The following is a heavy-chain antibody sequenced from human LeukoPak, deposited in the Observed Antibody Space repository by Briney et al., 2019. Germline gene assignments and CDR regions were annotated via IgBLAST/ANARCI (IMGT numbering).Heavy chain of an antibody. V-gene: IGHV1-18*01. CDR3: ARGSPPKRYFDWLLTPLDY. D-gene: IGHD3-9*01. Sequence: GASVKVSCKASGYTFTSHGISWVRQAPGQGLEWMGWISTYNGNTNYAQKLQGRVSMTTDTSTSTAYMDLRSLRSDDTAVYYCARGSPPKRYFDWLLTPLDYWGQGTLVTVSS. CDR1: GYTFTSHG. CDR2: ISTYNGNT. J-gene: IGHJ4*02.